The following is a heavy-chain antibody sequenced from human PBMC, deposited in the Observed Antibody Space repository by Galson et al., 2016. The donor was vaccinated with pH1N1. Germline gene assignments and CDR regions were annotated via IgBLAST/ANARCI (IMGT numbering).Heavy chain of an antibody. V-gene: IGHV1-46*01. Sequence: SVKVSCKASGYIFTNSYIHWVRQAPGQGLEWMGIIIPSGGNTNYAQEFRGRLTMTRDTSTSTVYMELSSLRSEDTAMYYRVREPHRGARYFDFWGQGTLVTVSS. CDR2: IIPSGGNT. J-gene: IGHJ4*02. CDR3: VREPHRGARYFDF. D-gene: IGHD6-25*01. CDR1: GYIFTNSY.